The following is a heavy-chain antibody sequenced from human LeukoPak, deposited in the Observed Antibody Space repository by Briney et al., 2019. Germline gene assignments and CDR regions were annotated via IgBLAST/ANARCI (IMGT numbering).Heavy chain of an antibody. CDR2: INPLGGST. CDR3: ARVHDFWSDLFDY. J-gene: IGHJ4*02. D-gene: IGHD3-3*01. CDR1: GYPFTSYY. Sequence: ASVKVSCKASGYPFTSYYIHWVRQAPGQGLEWMGIINPLGGSTTYAHKFQDRVTMTRDTPTSTVYMELSSLRSEDTAVYYCARVHDFWSDLFDYWGQGTLVTVSS. V-gene: IGHV1-46*01.